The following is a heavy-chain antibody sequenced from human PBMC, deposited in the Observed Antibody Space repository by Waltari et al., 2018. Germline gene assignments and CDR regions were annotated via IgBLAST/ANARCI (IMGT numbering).Heavy chain of an antibody. J-gene: IGHJ4*02. Sequence: QAQLVESGGGLVKPGGSLRLSCAASGFIFSDYYMNWIRQAPGKGLEWVSNIGSSGSTKSYADSVRGRFTISRDNAKKSLYLQMNSLRADDTAVYFCARPSGDTNSWYGGDYFDYWGQGTLVTVSS. D-gene: IGHD6-13*01. V-gene: IGHV3-11*01. CDR1: GFIFSDYY. CDR3: ARPSGDTNSWYGGDYFDY. CDR2: IGSSGSTK.